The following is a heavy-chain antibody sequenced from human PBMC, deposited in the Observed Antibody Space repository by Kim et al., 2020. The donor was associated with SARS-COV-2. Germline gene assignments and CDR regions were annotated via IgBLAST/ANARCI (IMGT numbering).Heavy chain of an antibody. CDR2: ISSSSSTI. J-gene: IGHJ3*02. V-gene: IGHV3-48*04. CDR1: GFTFSSYS. Sequence: GGSLRLSCAASGFTFSSYSMNWVRQAPGKGLEWVSYISSSSSTIYYADSVKGRFTISRDNAKNSLYLQMNSLRAEDTAVYYCARDLKVVGAGYPDAFDIWGQGTMVTVSS. D-gene: IGHD1-26*01. CDR3: ARDLKVVGAGYPDAFDI.